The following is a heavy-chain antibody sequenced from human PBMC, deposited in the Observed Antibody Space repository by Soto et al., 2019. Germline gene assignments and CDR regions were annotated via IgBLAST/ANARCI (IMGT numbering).Heavy chain of an antibody. CDR1: GGSISSSSYY. CDR2: IYYSGST. J-gene: IGHJ4*02. D-gene: IGHD4-17*01. V-gene: IGHV4-39*01. CDR3: ARHGEGYGDLFDY. Sequence: SETLSLTCTLSGGSISSSSYYWGWIRQPPGKGLEWIGSIYYSGSTYYNPSLKSRVTISVDTSKNQFSLKLSSVTAADTAVYYCARHGEGYGDLFDYWGQGTLVTVSS.